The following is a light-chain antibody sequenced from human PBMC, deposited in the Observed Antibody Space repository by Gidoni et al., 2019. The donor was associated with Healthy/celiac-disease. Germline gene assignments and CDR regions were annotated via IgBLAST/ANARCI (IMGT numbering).Light chain of an antibody. CDR3: QQYGSSPLT. J-gene: IGKJ4*01. CDR1: QSVSSSY. V-gene: IGKV3-20*01. Sequence: IVLTRSPGTLSLSPGERATLSCRASQSVSSSYLAWYQQKPGQAPRLLIYGASSRATGIPDRFSGSGSGTDFTLTISRLEPEDVAVYYCQQYGSSPLTFGGGTKVEIK. CDR2: GAS.